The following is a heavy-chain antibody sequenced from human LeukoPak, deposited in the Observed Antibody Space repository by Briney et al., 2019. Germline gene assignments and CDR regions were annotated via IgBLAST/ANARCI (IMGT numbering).Heavy chain of an antibody. CDR1: GFTFSSYG. V-gene: IGHV3-30*02. CDR3: ARGGFWSGYYTGPVDY. CDR2: IRYDGSNK. D-gene: IGHD3-3*01. J-gene: IGHJ4*02. Sequence: PGGSLRLSCAASGFTFSSYGMHWVRQAPGKGLEWVAFIRYDGSNKYYADSVKGRFTISRDNAKNTLYLQMNSLRPEDTAVHYCARGGFWSGYYTGPVDYWGQGTLVTVSS.